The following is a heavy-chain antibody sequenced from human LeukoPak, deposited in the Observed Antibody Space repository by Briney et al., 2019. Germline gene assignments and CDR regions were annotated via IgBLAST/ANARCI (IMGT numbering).Heavy chain of an antibody. CDR2: ISSSSSYI. D-gene: IGHD2-8*02. CDR1: GFTFNTYW. V-gene: IGHV3-21*01. J-gene: IGHJ3*02. CDR3: ARDRTAAAFDI. Sequence: GGSLRLSCAASGFTFNTYWMNWVRQAPGKGLEWVSSISSSSSYIYYADSVKGRFTISRDNAKNSLYLQMNSLRAEDTAVYYCARDRTAAAFDIWGQGTMVTVSS.